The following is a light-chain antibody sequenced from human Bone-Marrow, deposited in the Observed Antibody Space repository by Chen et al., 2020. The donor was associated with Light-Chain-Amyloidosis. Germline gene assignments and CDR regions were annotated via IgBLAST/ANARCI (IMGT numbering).Light chain of an antibody. J-gene: IGLJ3*02. CDR3: SSYTSSSTRV. CDR1: SSDVVGYNY. V-gene: IGLV2-14*01. CDR2: DVS. Sequence: QSPLTQPASVSGSPVQSLPISCTGTSSDVVGYNYVSWYQQPPGKAPKFMIYDVSNRPSRVSTRFSGSKSGYTASLTISGLQAEDEADYYCSSYTSSSTRVFGGGTKLTVL.